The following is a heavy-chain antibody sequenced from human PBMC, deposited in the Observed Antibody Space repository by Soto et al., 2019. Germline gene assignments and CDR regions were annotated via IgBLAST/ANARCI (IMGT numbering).Heavy chain of an antibody. J-gene: IGHJ3*02. V-gene: IGHV1-18*01. CDR3: ARALGYCSSASCYPHFPPLAFDI. CDR2: ISAYNGNT. D-gene: IGHD2-2*01. Sequence: QVQLVQSGAEVKKPGASVKVSCKASGYTFTSYGISWVRQAPGQGLEWMGWISAYNGNTNYAQKLQGRVTMTTDTSTSTAYIELRSLRSDDTAVYYCARALGYCSSASCYPHFPPLAFDIWGQGTMVTVSS. CDR1: GYTFTSYG.